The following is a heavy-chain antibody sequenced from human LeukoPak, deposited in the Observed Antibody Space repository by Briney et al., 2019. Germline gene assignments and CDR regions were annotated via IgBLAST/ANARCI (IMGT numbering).Heavy chain of an antibody. J-gene: IGHJ1*01. CDR1: IFTFSRNS. CDR2: ISSSSSYI. Sequence: PGGSLRLSCAVAIFTFSRNSMNWLRQAPGKGLEWVSFISSSSSYIYYADSVTGRFTISRDNAKNSLYLQMNSLRAEDTAVHYCATLVDVFKFSWSQGTLVTVSS. CDR3: ATLVDVFKFS. D-gene: IGHD6-13*01. V-gene: IGHV3-21*01.